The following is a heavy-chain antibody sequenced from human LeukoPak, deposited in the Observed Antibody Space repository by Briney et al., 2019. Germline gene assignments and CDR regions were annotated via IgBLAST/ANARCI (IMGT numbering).Heavy chain of an antibody. CDR3: AKDAGSDIVVVPAAPRGYYGMDV. CDR2: ISGSGGST. Sequence: GGSLRLSCAASGFTFSSYAMSWVRQAPGKGLEWVSAISGSGGSTYYADSVKGRFTISRDNSKNTLYLQMNSLRAEDTAVYYCAKDAGSDIVVVPAAPRGYYGMDVWAKGPRSPSP. CDR1: GFTFSSYA. D-gene: IGHD2-2*01. V-gene: IGHV3-23*01. J-gene: IGHJ6*02.